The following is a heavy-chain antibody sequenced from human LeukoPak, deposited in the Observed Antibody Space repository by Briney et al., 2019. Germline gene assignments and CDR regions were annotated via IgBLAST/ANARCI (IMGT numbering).Heavy chain of an antibody. CDR3: ARFSDQIAIFGVVNYFLGD. CDR1: GGSISSYY. J-gene: IGHJ4*02. CDR2: INYSGST. V-gene: IGHV4-59*01. D-gene: IGHD3-3*01. Sequence: SETLSLTXTVSGGSISSYYWSWIRQPPGKGLEWIGYINYSGSTNYNPSLKSRVTISVDTSENQFSLKLSSVTAADTAVYYCARFSDQIAIFGVVNYFLGDWGQGILVTVSS.